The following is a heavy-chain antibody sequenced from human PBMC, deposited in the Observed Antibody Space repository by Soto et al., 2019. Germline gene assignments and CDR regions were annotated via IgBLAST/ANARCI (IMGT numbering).Heavy chain of an antibody. J-gene: IGHJ3*02. CDR1: GFTFSSYA. V-gene: IGHV3-23*01. Sequence: GGSLRLSCAASGFTFSSYAMSWVRQAPGKGLEWVSAISGSGGSTYYADSVKGRFTISRDNSKNTLYLQMNSLRAEDTAVYYCXTRPYGSGSYWLDAFDIWGQGTMVTVSS. CDR2: ISGSGGST. D-gene: IGHD3-10*01. CDR3: XTRPYGSGSYWLDAFDI.